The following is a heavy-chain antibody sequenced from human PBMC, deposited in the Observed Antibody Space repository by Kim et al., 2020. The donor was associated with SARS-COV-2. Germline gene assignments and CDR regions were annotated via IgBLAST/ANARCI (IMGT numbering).Heavy chain of an antibody. D-gene: IGHD4-17*01. CDR1: GFTFSNYW. J-gene: IGHJ4*02. CDR3: VRASPASGDRQPWH. V-gene: IGHV3-74*01. CDR2: INSDGTHI. Sequence: GGSLRLSCAASGFTFSNYWMHWVRQAPGKGLVWVSFINSDGTHISYADSVKGRFTISRDNAKNTMSLQMNSLRVEDAAVYYCVRASPASGDRQPWHWGQGTQVAVSA.